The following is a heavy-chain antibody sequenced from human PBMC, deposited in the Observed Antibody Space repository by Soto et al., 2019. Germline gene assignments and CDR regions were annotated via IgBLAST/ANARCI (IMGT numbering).Heavy chain of an antibody. CDR1: GFTFGNYA. D-gene: IGHD5-18*01. V-gene: IGHV3-23*01. Sequence: GSLRLTCSASGFTFGNYAMNWVRQAPGKGLEWVSGFGVGGNYIYYADSVKGRFTISRDNSKNTLYLQMNSLRAEDTAVYYCAKDAISGNQVWDYFDYWGQGTPVTVYS. J-gene: IGHJ4*02. CDR3: AKDAISGNQVWDYFDY. CDR2: FGVGGNYI.